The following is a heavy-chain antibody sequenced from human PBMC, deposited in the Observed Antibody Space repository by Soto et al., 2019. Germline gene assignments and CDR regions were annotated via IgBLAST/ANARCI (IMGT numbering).Heavy chain of an antibody. CDR2: IIPIFGTA. J-gene: IGHJ4*02. CDR1: GGTFSSYA. V-gene: IGHV1-69*13. Sequence: XSVKVSCKASGGTFSSYAISWVRQAPGQGLEWMGGIIPIFGTANYAQKFQGRVTINADESTSTDYMELSSLRSEDTAVYYCAIPHRSGYWDRDYWGQGTLVTVSS. D-gene: IGHD3-22*01. CDR3: AIPHRSGYWDRDY.